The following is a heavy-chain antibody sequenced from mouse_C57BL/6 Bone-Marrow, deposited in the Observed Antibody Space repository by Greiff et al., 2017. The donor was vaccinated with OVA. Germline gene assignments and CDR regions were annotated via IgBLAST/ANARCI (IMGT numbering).Heavy chain of an antibody. D-gene: IGHD1-1*01. Sequence: QVHVKQPGAELVKPGASVKMSCKASGYTFTSYWITWVKQRPGQGLEWIGDIYPGSGSTNYNEKFKSKATLTVDTSSSTAYMQLSSLTSEDSAFYYCARGPYYYGSSWFAYWGQGTLVTVSA. CDR2: IYPGSGST. V-gene: IGHV1-55*01. CDR3: ARGPYYYGSSWFAY. J-gene: IGHJ3*01. CDR1: GYTFTSYW.